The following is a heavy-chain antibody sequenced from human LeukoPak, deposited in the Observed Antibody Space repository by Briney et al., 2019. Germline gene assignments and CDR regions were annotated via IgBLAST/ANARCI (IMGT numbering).Heavy chain of an antibody. V-gene: IGHV4-39*07. CDR1: GGSISSSSYY. D-gene: IGHD4-23*01. J-gene: IGHJ4*02. CDR3: ARGGHTVVTGRFDY. CDR2: INHSGST. Sequence: SETLSLTCTVSGGSISSSSYYWGWIRQPPGKGLEWIGEINHSGSTNYNPSLKSRVTISVDTSKNQLSLKLSSVTAADTAVYYCARGGHTVVTGRFDYGGQGTLVPAS.